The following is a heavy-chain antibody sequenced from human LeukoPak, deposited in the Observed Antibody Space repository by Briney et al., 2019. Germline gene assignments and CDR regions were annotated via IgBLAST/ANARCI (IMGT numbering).Heavy chain of an antibody. D-gene: IGHD5-24*01. J-gene: IGHJ4*02. CDR3: ARDRRDGYNFFDY. CDR2: INSDGSST. Sequence: PGGSLRLSCAASGFTFSSYGMHWVRQAPGKGLVWVSRINSDGSSTTYADSVKGRFTISRDNAKNTLYLQMNSLRAEDTAVYYCARDRRDGYNFFDYWGQGTLVTVSS. CDR1: GFTFSSYG. V-gene: IGHV3-74*01.